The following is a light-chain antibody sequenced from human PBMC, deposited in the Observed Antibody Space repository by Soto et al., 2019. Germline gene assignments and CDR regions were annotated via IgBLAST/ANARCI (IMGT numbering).Light chain of an antibody. CDR2: SNS. J-gene: IGLJ1*01. CDR3: QYYDTILGGLSGIYV. CDR1: TSNIGAGSD. V-gene: IGLV1-40*01. Sequence: QSVLTQPPSASGAPGQRVTISCTGTTSNIGAGSDIHWYQQLPGKAPKLLIYSNSHRASGVPSRFSGSKSGTSASLAITGLQAEDEGDYYCQYYDTILGGLSGIYVFGSGTKLTVL.